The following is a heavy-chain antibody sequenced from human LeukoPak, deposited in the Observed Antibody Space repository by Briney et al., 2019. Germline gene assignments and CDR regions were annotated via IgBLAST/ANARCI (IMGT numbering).Heavy chain of an antibody. D-gene: IGHD3-10*01. J-gene: IGHJ4*02. CDR2: IRYDGSNK. V-gene: IGHV3-30*02. CDR3: AAQWFGELQLDY. Sequence: GGSLRLSCAASGFTFSSYGMHWVRRAPGKGLEWVAFIRYDGSNKYYADSVKGRFTISRDNSKNTLYLQMNSLRAEDTAVYYCAAQWFGELQLDYWGQGTLVTVSS. CDR1: GFTFSSYG.